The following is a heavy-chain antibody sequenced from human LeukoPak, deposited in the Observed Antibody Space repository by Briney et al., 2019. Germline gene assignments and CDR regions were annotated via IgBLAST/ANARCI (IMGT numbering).Heavy chain of an antibody. CDR2: ISGTGGST. V-gene: IGHV3-23*01. Sequence: PGGSLRLSCAASGFTLSSYAMSWVRQAPGKGLEWVSTISGTGGSTYYADSVKGRFTISRDNSKNILYLQMNSLRAEDTAVYYCAKPQGSGLYYYYYYYMDVWGKGTTVTVSS. D-gene: IGHD3-22*01. J-gene: IGHJ6*03. CDR3: AKPQGSGLYYYYYYYMDV. CDR1: GFTLSSYA.